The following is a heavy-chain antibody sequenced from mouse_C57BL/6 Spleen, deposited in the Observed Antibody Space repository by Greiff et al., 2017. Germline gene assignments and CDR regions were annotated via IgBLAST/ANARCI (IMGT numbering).Heavy chain of an antibody. CDR2: IHPNSGST. V-gene: IGHV1-64*01. D-gene: IGHD1-1*01. J-gene: IGHJ2*01. CDR3: ARSGTTVVNYFDY. Sequence: QVQLQQPGAELVKPGASVKLSCKASGYTFTSYWMHWVKQRPGQGLEWIGMIHPNSGSTNYNEKFKSKATLTVDKSSSTAYMQLSSLTSEDSAVYYCARSGTTVVNYFDYWGQGTTLTVSS. CDR1: GYTFTSYW.